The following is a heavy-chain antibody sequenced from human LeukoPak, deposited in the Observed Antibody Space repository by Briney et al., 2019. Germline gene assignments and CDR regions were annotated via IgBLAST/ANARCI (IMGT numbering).Heavy chain of an antibody. CDR2: ISAYNGNT. V-gene: IGHV1-18*01. CDR3: ARDGIGGYCSSTSCYGRADYYYYGMDV. CDR1: GYTFTSYG. J-gene: IGHJ6*02. D-gene: IGHD2-2*01. Sequence: ASVKVSCKASGYTFTSYGISWVRQAPGQGLEWMGWISAYNGNTNYAQKLQGRVTMTTDTSTSTAYMELRSLRSDDTAVYYCARDGIGGYCSSTSCYGRADYYYYGMDVWGQGTTVTVSS.